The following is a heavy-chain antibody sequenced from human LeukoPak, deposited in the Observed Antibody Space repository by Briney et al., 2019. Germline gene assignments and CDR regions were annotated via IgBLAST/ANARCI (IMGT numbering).Heavy chain of an antibody. Sequence: PGGSLRLSCVVSGVTFSSHWMSWVRQAPGKGLEWVANIKQDGSERYYVDSVKGRFTISRDNAKNSVFLQMNSLRAEDTAVYYCARGLQGYYDSLTGYYGGRYYFDYWGQGTLVTVSS. CDR2: IKQDGSER. D-gene: IGHD3-9*01. J-gene: IGHJ4*02. CDR1: GVTFSSHW. CDR3: ARGLQGYYDSLTGYYGGRYYFDY. V-gene: IGHV3-7*03.